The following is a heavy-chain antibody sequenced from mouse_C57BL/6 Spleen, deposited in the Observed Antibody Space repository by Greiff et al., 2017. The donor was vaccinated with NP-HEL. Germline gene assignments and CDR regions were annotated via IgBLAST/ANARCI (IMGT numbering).Heavy chain of an antibody. CDR3: APLFTTVEGY. D-gene: IGHD1-1*01. V-gene: IGHV1-55*01. CDR1: GYTFTSYW. Sequence: VQLQQSGAELVKPGASVKMSCKASGYTFTSYWITWVKQRPGQGLEWIGDIYPGSGSTNYNEKFKSKATLTVETSSSTAYMQLSSLPSEDSAVFYCAPLFTTVEGYWGQGTTLTVSS. CDR2: IYPGSGST. J-gene: IGHJ2*01.